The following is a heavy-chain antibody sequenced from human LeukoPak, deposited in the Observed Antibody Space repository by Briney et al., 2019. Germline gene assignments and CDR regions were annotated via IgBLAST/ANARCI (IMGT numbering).Heavy chain of an antibody. J-gene: IGHJ4*02. V-gene: IGHV1-69*01. CDR3: ARQSYDFWSGYYGDY. CDR1: GGTFSSYT. CDR2: IIPIFGTA. D-gene: IGHD3-3*01. Sequence: SSVKVSCKASGGTFSSYTISWVRQAPGQGPEWMGGIIPIFGTANYAQKFQGRVTITADESTSTAYMELSSLRSEDTAVYYCARQSYDFWSGYYGDYWGQGTLVTVSS.